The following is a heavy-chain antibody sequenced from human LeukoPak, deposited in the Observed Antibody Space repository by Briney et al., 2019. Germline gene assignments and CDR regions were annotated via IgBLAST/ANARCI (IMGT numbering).Heavy chain of an antibody. V-gene: IGHV3-66*01. J-gene: IGHJ3*02. Sequence: GGSLRLSCAASGFTVSNNSMSWVRQAPGKGLEWVSVTDSGGGTDYADSVKGRFNISRDNSKNSLHLQMNSLRAEDTAVYYCARGFGPNGFDIWGQGTMVTVSA. CDR2: TDSGGGT. CDR3: ARGFGPNGFDI. CDR1: GFTVSNNS. D-gene: IGHD3-3*01.